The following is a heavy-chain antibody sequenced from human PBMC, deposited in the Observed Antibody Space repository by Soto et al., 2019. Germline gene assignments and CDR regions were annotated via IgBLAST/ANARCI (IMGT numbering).Heavy chain of an antibody. D-gene: IGHD3-10*01. J-gene: IGHJ4*02. Sequence: ASVKVSCKTSGYIFTSYVIHWVRQAPGQRLEWMEWLNAGNGNTEYSQKFKGRVTFTRDTSASTAYKEVSSLRSEDTAVYYCARGILWFGENFDYWGQGTLVTVSS. CDR1: GYIFTSYV. CDR3: ARGILWFGENFDY. V-gene: IGHV1-3*01. CDR2: LNAGNGNT.